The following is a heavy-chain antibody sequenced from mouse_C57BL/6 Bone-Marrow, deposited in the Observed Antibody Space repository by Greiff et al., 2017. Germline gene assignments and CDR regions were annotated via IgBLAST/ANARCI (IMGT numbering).Heavy chain of an antibody. Sequence: EVQLQQSGPELVKPGASVKMSCKASGYTFTDYNMHWVKQSHGKSLEWIGYINPNNGGTSYNQKFKGKATLTVNKSSSTAYMELRSLTSGDSAVYYCARGAAVVARGYWGQGTTLTVSS. J-gene: IGHJ2*01. V-gene: IGHV1-22*01. CDR2: INPNNGGT. D-gene: IGHD1-1*01. CDR3: ARGAAVVARGY. CDR1: GYTFTDYN.